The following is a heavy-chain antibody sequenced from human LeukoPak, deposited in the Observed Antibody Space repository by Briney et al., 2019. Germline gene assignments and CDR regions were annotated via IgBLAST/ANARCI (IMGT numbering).Heavy chain of an antibody. CDR1: GFTFSSYW. V-gene: IGHV3-30*01. CDR2: ISYDGSNK. J-gene: IGHJ4*02. D-gene: IGHD3-22*01. CDR3: ARGSAYYYHSSGYSPFDY. Sequence: PGGSLRLSCAASGFTFSSYWMSWVRQAPGKGLEWVAVISYDGSNKYYADSVKGRFAISRDDSKNTLYLQMNSLRAEDTAVYYCARGSAYYYHSSGYSPFDYWGQGTLVTVSS.